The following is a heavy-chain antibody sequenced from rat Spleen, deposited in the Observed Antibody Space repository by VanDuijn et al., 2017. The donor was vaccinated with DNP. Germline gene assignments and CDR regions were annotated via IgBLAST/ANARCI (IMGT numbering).Heavy chain of an antibody. CDR3: ASGPNGYNYFDY. CDR2: VNSADST. D-gene: IGHD1-2*01. Sequence: EVQLQESGPGLVNPSQSLSLTCSVTGYSITSNFRWSWIRKFPGNKLEWMGYVNSADSTYYNPSLKRRISITRDTSKNQFFLQVNSVTTEDTATYYCASGPNGYNYFDYWGQGVMVTVSS. V-gene: IGHV3-3*01. CDR1: GYSITSNFR. J-gene: IGHJ2*01.